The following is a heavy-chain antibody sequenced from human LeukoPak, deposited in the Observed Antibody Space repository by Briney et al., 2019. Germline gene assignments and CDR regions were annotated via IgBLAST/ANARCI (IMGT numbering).Heavy chain of an antibody. CDR1: GGSISSYY. CDR2: IYYSGST. V-gene: IGHV4-59*01. Sequence: PSETLSLTCTVSGGSISSYYWSWIRQPPGKGLEWIGYIYYSGSTNYNPSLKSRVTISVDTSKNQFSLKLSSVTAADTAVYYCARDRYDTAYYYGMDVWGQGTTVTVSS. CDR3: ARDRYDTAYYYGMDV. J-gene: IGHJ6*02. D-gene: IGHD3-22*01.